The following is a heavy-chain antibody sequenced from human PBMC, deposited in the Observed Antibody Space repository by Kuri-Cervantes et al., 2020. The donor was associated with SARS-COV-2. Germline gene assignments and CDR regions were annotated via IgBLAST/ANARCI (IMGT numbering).Heavy chain of an antibody. CDR3: AREGDIVVVHDAFDI. CDR2: ISGSGSYM. Sequence: GGSLRLSWEATGFTSSAYTMNWVRQGPGKALQWVSSISGSGSYMYYADSVKGRFTISRDSAKNSVYLQMNSLRGEDTAVYYCAREGDIVVVHDAFDIWGQGTMVTVSS. D-gene: IGHD2-2*01. CDR1: GFTSSAYT. J-gene: IGHJ3*02. V-gene: IGHV3-21*01.